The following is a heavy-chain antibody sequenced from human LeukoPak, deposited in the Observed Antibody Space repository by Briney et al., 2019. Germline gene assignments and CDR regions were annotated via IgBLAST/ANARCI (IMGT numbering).Heavy chain of an antibody. V-gene: IGHV4-39*07. CDR1: GGSISSSSYY. CDR2: IYYSGST. D-gene: IGHD3-3*01. J-gene: IGHJ5*02. CDR3: AREDDFYNWFDP. Sequence: PSETLSLTCTVSGGSISSSSYYWGWIRQPPGKGLEWIGSIYYSGSTYYNPSLKSRVTISVDRSKNQFSLKLSSVTAADTAVYYCAREDDFYNWFDPWGQGTLVTVSS.